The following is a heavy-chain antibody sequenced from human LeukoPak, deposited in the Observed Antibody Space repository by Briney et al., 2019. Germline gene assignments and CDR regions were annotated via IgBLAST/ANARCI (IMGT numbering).Heavy chain of an antibody. CDR3: ARDPVARGGYPLYYYYYGMDV. CDR1: GFTFSGSA. D-gene: IGHD3-10*01. Sequence: PGGSLRLSCAASGFTFSGSAMHWVRQASGKGLEWVGRIRSKANSYATAYAASVKDRFTISRDDSKNTAYLQMNSLRAEDTAVYYCARDPVARGGYPLYYYYYGMDVWGQGTTVTVSS. CDR2: IRSKANSYAT. J-gene: IGHJ6*02. V-gene: IGHV3-73*01.